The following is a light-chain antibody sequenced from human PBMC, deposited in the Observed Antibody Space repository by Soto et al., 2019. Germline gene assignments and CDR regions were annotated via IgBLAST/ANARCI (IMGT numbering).Light chain of an antibody. Sequence: EIVLTQSPATLSLSPGERATLSCRASQSVCSYLAWYQQKPGQAPRLLIYDASNRATGIPARFSGSGSGTDFTLTISSLEPEDFAVYYCQQRSNWPLYTFGQGTKVDIK. CDR3: QQRSNWPLYT. V-gene: IGKV3-11*01. CDR1: QSVCSY. CDR2: DAS. J-gene: IGKJ2*01.